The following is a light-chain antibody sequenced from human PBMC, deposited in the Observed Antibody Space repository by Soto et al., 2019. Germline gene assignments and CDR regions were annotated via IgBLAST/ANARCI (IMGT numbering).Light chain of an antibody. Sequence: DIQMTQSPSSLSASVGDRVTITCRASQSISSYLNWYQQKPGKAPKLLICAASSLQSGVPSRFSGSGSGTDFTLTISSLQPEDFATYYCQQSYSTPITFGGGTKVEIK. CDR2: AAS. CDR3: QQSYSTPIT. CDR1: QSISSY. J-gene: IGKJ4*01. V-gene: IGKV1-39*01.